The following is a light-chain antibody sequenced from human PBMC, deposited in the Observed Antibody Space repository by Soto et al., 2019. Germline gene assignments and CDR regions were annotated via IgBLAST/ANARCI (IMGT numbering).Light chain of an antibody. V-gene: IGKV3-20*01. J-gene: IGKJ2*01. CDR3: QQYGSSPPLYT. CDR1: QSVSSSY. CDR2: GAS. Sequence: EIVLTQSPGTLSLSPGERATLSCRASQSVSSSYLAWYQQKPGQAPRLLIYGASSRATGIPDRFSGSGSGTDFTLTISRLEPEDFAVYYCQQYGSSPPLYTFCQGTKLEIK.